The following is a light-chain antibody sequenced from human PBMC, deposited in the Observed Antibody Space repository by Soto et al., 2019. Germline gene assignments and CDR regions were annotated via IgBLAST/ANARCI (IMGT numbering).Light chain of an antibody. CDR1: QSITIS. Sequence: DIQMTQSPSSLSASVGDRVTITCRASQSITISLNWYQHKAGKAPNLLISAASSLQSGVPSRFSGSGSGTEFTLIISSLQPEDCATYYCQQSYRTPSTFGQGTRREIK. V-gene: IGKV1-39*01. CDR3: QQSYRTPST. CDR2: AAS. J-gene: IGKJ5*01.